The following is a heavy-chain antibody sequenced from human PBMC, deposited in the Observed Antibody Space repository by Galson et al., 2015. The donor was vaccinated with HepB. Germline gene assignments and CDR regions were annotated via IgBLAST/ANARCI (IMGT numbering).Heavy chain of an antibody. Sequence: SLRLSCAASGFTFSSYWMSWVRQAPGKGLEWVANIKQDGSEKYYVDSVKGRFTISRDNAKNSLYLQMNSLRAEDTAVYYCARGPAGDYPLRDYYYGMDVWGQGTTVTVSS. CDR1: GFTFSSYW. V-gene: IGHV3-7*03. CDR3: ARGPAGDYPLRDYYYGMDV. CDR2: IKQDGSEK. J-gene: IGHJ6*02. D-gene: IGHD4-17*01.